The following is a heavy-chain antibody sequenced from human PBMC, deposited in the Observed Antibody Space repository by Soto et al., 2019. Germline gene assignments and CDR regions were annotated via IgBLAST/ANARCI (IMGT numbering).Heavy chain of an antibody. V-gene: IGHV5-51*01. CDR3: ARHETSYGSGSYSYGMDV. J-gene: IGHJ6*02. D-gene: IGHD3-10*01. CDR1: GYSFTSYW. Sequence: LKISCKGSGYSFTSYWIGWVRQMPGKGLEWMGIIYPGDSDTRYSPSFQGQVTISADKSISTAYLQWSSLKASDTAMYYCARHETSYGSGSYSYGMDVWGQGTTVTVSS. CDR2: IYPGDSDT.